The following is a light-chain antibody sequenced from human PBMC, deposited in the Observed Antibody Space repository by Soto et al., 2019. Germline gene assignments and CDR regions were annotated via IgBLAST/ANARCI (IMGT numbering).Light chain of an antibody. J-gene: IGKJ1*01. CDR1: QSIRSF. Sequence: DIQMTQSPASLSASVGDRVTITCRASQSIRSFLNWYQQKPGKAPKLLIYGTSSLQDGVPSGFNGSGSGTEFTLTISSLQPEDFASYYCQQSHDSPWAFGPGTKVEVK. CDR3: QQSHDSPWA. V-gene: IGKV1-39*01. CDR2: GTS.